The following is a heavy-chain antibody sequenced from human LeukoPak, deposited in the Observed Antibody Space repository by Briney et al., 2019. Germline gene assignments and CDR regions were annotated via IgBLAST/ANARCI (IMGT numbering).Heavy chain of an antibody. CDR2: IKQDGSEK. V-gene: IGHV3-7*01. D-gene: IGHD6-13*01. CDR1: GFTFSSYW. CDR3: ARSYSSPNWFDP. J-gene: IGHJ5*02. Sequence: GGSLRLSCRASGFTFSSYWMSWVRQAPGKGLEWVANIKQDGSEKYYVDSVKGRFTISRDNAKNSLYLQMNSLRAEDTAVYYCARSYSSPNWFDPWGQGTLVTVSS.